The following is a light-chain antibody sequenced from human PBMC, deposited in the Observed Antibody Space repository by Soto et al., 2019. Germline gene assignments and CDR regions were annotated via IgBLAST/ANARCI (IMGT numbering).Light chain of an antibody. Sequence: EIVLTQSPATLSLSPWERATLSCRASQSVSSYLAWYQQKPGQAPRILIYDASNRATGIPARFSGSGSGTDFTLTISRLEPEDFAVYYCQQYGSSGTFGQGTKVDIK. CDR3: QQYGSSGT. CDR2: DAS. CDR1: QSVSSY. J-gene: IGKJ1*01. V-gene: IGKV3-20*01.